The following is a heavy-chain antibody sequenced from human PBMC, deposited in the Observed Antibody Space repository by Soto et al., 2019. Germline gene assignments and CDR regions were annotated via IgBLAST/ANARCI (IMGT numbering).Heavy chain of an antibody. CDR1: GYSFTSYW. J-gene: IGHJ5*02. CDR2: IYPGDSDT. Sequence: PGESLKISCKASGYSFTSYWIGWVRQMPGKGLEWMGIIYPGDSDTRYRPSLLGQVTISADKSISTAYLQWSSLKASDTAIYYRARAIEMATIGWFDPWGQGTLVTVSS. D-gene: IGHD5-12*01. V-gene: IGHV5-51*01. CDR3: ARAIEMATIGWFDP.